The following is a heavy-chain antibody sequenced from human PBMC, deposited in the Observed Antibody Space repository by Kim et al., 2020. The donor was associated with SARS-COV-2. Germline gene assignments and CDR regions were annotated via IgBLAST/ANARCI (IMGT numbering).Heavy chain of an antibody. J-gene: IGHJ4*02. Sequence: STNYNPSLKSRVTISVDTSKNQFSLKLSSVTAADTAVYYCARLRVRVFDYWGQGTLVTVSS. V-gene: IGHV4-34*01. CDR3: ARLRVRVFDY. D-gene: IGHD3-10*01. CDR2: ST.